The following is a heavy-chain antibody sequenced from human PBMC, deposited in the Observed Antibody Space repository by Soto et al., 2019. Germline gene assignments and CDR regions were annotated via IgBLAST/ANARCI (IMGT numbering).Heavy chain of an antibody. CDR1: GFTFTSSA. D-gene: IGHD3-3*01. CDR2: IVVGSGNT. Sequence: AAVTVSFTASGFTFTSSAFQWVRQARGQLLECIGWIVVGSGNTNYAQKLQGRVTMTTDTSTSTAYKELRSLRSDATAVYYCARDRSLDDDSRDPWFDPWGQGTLVIVSA. J-gene: IGHJ5*02. V-gene: IGHV1-58*01. CDR3: ARDRSLDDDSRDPWFDP.